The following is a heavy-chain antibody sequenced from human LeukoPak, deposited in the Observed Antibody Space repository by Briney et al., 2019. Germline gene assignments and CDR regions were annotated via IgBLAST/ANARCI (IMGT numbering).Heavy chain of an antibody. CDR3: ARTELRQKAPGY. CDR1: GYTFTGYY. D-gene: IGHD1-14*01. V-gene: IGHV1-2*02. Sequence: ASVKVSCKASGYTFTGYYMHWVRQAPGQGLEWMGWINPNSGGTNYAQKFQGRVTMTRDTSISTAYMELSRLRSDDTAVYYCARTELRQKAPGYWGQGTLVNVSS. J-gene: IGHJ4*02. CDR2: INPNSGGT.